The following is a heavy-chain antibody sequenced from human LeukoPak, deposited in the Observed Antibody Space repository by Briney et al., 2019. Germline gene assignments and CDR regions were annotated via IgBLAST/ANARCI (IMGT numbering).Heavy chain of an antibody. Sequence: SETLSLTCTVSGGSISIYYWSWIRQPPGKGMEWVGYIYNSGSTNYNPSLKSRVTISVDTSKNQFSLKLSSVTAAGTAVYYCARARPDTAMAVDYCGQGTLVTVSS. J-gene: IGHJ4*02. CDR1: GGSISIYY. D-gene: IGHD5-18*01. CDR2: IYNSGST. V-gene: IGHV4-59*01. CDR3: ARARPDTAMAVDY.